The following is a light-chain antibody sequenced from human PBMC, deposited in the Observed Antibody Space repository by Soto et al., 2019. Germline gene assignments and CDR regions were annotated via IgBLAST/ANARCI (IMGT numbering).Light chain of an antibody. V-gene: IGKV3-20*01. CDR2: GAS. CDR3: QQYGISPFT. CDR1: QSVSGSY. J-gene: IGKJ4*01. Sequence: ENVLTQSPGTLSLSPGERATLSCRASQSVSGSYLAWYQQKPGQAPRLLIYGASSRATGIPDRFSGGGSETDFTLTISRLESEDSAVYYCQQYGISPFTFGGGTKVEI.